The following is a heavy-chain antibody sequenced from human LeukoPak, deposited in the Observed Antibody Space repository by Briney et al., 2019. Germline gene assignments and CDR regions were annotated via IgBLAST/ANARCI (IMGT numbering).Heavy chain of an antibody. V-gene: IGHV4-39*01. CDR2: IYYSGST. D-gene: IGHD2-2*01. CDR1: GGSISSSSYY. CDR3: ARHGAAAAELDY. J-gene: IGHJ4*02. Sequence: SETLSLTCTVSGGSISSSSYYWGWIRQPPGKGLEWIGSIYYSGSTYYNPSLKCRATISVDTSKNQFSLKLSSVTAADTAVYYCARHGAAAAELDYWGQGTLVTVSS.